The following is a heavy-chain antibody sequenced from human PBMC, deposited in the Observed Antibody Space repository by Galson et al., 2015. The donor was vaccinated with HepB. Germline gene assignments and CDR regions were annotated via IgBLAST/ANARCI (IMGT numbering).Heavy chain of an antibody. J-gene: IGHJ4*02. CDR1: GFTFGDYA. CDR2: IRSKAYGGTT. CDR3: TRDKGGELPPRYYFDY. D-gene: IGHD1-26*01. V-gene: IGHV3-49*03. Sequence: SLRLSCAASGFTFGDYAMSWFRQAPGKGLEWVGFIRSKAYGGTTEYAASVKGRFTISRDDSKSIAYLQMNSLKTEDTAVYYCTRDKGGELPPRYYFDYWGQGTLVTVSS.